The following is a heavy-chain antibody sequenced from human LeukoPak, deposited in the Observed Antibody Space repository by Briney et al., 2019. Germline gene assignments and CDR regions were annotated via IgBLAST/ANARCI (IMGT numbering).Heavy chain of an antibody. J-gene: IGHJ4*02. V-gene: IGHV4-59*13. D-gene: IGHD1-26*01. CDR3: ARADRYSGSYFSGYYALDY. CDR2: IYYSGST. CDR1: GGSISSYY. Sequence: PSETLSLTCTVSGGSISSYYWSWIRQPPGKGLEWIGYIYYSGSTNYNPSLKSRVTISVDTSKNQFSLKLSSVTAADTAVYYCARADRYSGSYFSGYYALDYWGQGTLVTVSS.